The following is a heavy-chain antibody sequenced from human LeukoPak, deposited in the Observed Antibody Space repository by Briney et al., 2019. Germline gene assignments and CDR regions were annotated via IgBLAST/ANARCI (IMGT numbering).Heavy chain of an antibody. CDR3: AGDTDDYSYMDV. D-gene: IGHD3-10*01. V-gene: IGHV4-34*01. CDR1: GGSFSGNY. Sequence: PSETLSLTCAIYGGSFSGNYWSWLRQPPGKGLEWIGEIDPSGTTNYNPSLKSRVTISGDTSKNQFSLNLTSVTAADTAMYYCAGDTDDYSYMDVWGKGTTVTVSS. CDR2: IDPSGTT. J-gene: IGHJ6*03.